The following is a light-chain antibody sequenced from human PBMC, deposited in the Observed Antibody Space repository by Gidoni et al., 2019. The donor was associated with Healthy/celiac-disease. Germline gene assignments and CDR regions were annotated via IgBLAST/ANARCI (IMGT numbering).Light chain of an antibody. V-gene: IGLV2-11*01. J-gene: IGLJ1*01. CDR3: CSYAGSYTYV. CDR2: DVS. CDR1: SSDVGGYNY. Sequence: QSALTQPRSVSGSPGQSVTISCTGTSSDVGGYNYVSWYQQHPGKAPKLMLYDVSKRPSGVPDRFSVSKSGNTASLTISGLQAEDEADYYCCSYAGSYTYVFGTGTTVTVL.